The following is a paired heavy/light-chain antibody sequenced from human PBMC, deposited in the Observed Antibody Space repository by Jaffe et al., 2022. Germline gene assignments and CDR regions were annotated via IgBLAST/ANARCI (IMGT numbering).Light chain of an antibody. V-gene: IGKV1-5*03. CDR2: KAS. J-gene: IGKJ2*02. CDR1: QSLSSW. CDR3: QQCKSELCT. Sequence: DNQMTQSPSTLSASVGDRVTITCRATQSLSSWLAWYQHKPGKAPKLLIYKASSLESGVPSRFSGSASGTEFTLTISSLQTDDFATYYCQQCKSELCTFGQGTKLDIK.
Heavy chain of an antibody. Sequence: QVQLQESGPGLVKPSETLSLTCAVSGYSINSGYSWGWIRQPPGKGLEWIGNFHHSGTTYYSPSLEFRVTISLDRSKNQFSLKLTSVTAADTAVYYCARSNGLGGYVYWGQGTLVTVSS. J-gene: IGHJ4*02. V-gene: IGHV4-38-2*01. CDR2: FHHSGTT. D-gene: IGHD3-16*01. CDR1: GYSINSGYS. CDR3: ARSNGLGGYVY.